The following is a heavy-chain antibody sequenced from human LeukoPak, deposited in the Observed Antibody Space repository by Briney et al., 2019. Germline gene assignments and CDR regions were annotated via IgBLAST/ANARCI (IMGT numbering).Heavy chain of an antibody. D-gene: IGHD2-2*02. CDR3: ARGPPFYCSSTSCYKIWFDP. V-gene: IGHV4-34*01. Sequence: SETLSLTCAVYGGSFSGYYWSWIRQPPGKGLEWIGEINHSGSTNYNPSLKSRVTISVDTSKNQFSLKLSSVTAADTTVYYCARGPPFYCSSTSCYKIWFDPWGQGTLVTVSS. CDR1: GGSFSGYY. J-gene: IGHJ5*02. CDR2: INHSGST.